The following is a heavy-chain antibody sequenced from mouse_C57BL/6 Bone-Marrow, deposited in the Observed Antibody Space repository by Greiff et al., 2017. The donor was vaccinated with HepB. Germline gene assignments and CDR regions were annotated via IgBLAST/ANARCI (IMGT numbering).Heavy chain of an antibody. CDR2: ISDGGSYT. CDR1: GFNFSSYA. J-gene: IGHJ4*01. V-gene: IGHV5-4*01. D-gene: IGHD2-4*01. CDR3: ARDYDYDDAMDY. Sequence: EVHLVESGGGLVKPGGSLKLSCAASGFNFSSYAMSWVRQTPEKRLEWVATISDGGSYTYYPDNVKGRFTISRDNAKNNLYLQMSNLKSDDTAMYYCARDYDYDDAMDYWGQGTSVTVSS.